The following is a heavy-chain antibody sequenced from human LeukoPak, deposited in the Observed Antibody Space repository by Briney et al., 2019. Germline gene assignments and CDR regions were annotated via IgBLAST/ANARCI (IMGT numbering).Heavy chain of an antibody. CDR1: GFPFGGYG. J-gene: IGHJ1*01. CDR3: ATGGNFYYSH. V-gene: IGHV3-33*01. CDR2: AYGDGSSQ. D-gene: IGHD4-11*01. Sequence: PGGSLRLSCAASGFPFGGYGMHWVRQAPGKGLEWVAVAYGDGSSQYYADSVKGRFSISKDISKNTLSLQMNSLRAEDTAVYSCATGGNFYYSHWGQGTLVTVSS.